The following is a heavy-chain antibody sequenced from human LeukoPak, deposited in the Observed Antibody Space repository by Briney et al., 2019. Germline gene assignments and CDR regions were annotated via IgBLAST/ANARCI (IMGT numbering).Heavy chain of an antibody. J-gene: IGHJ4*02. V-gene: IGHV3-64D*06. CDR1: GFTFSSYA. D-gene: IGHD2-15*01. Sequence: GGSLRLSCSASGFTFSSYAMHWVRQAPGKGLEYVSAISSNEGSTYYADSVKGRFTISRDNSKNTLYLQMSSLRAEDTAVYYCVSTLKGVAAPFDYWGQGTLVTVSS. CDR3: VSTLKGVAAPFDY. CDR2: ISSNEGST.